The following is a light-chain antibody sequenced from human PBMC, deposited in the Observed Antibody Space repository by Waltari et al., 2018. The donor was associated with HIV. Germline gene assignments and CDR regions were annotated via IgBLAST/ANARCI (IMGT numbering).Light chain of an antibody. Sequence: QSVLTQPPSASGTPGQRVTISCSGSSSHIGINPVNWYLPLPGTAPKLLIYKNEQRPSVVPDRFSGSKSGTSASLAITGLQSDDEADYYCAAWDDSLNGHVVFGGGTKLTVL. CDR2: KNE. CDR3: AAWDDSLNGHVV. V-gene: IGLV1-44*01. J-gene: IGLJ2*01. CDR1: SSHIGINP.